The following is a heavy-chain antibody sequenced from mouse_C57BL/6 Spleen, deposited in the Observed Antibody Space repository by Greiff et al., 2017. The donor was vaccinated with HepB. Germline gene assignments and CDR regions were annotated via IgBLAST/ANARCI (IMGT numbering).Heavy chain of an antibody. CDR2: ISHGGSYT. Sequence: EVKLMESGGGLVKPGGSLKLSCAASGFTFSSYAMSWVRQTPEKRLEWVATISHGGSYTYYPDNVKGRFTISRDNAKNNLYLQMSHLKSEDTAMYYCARDGDYGLYAMDYWGQGTSVTVSS. CDR3: ARDGDYGLYAMDY. V-gene: IGHV5-4*01. D-gene: IGHD1-1*02. CDR1: GFTFSSYA. J-gene: IGHJ4*01.